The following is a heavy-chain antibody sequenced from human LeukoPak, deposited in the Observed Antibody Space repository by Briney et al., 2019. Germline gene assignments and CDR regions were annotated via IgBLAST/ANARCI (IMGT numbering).Heavy chain of an antibody. CDR2: IYAGGNT. J-gene: IGHJ4*02. CDR1: GFSVGTNY. CDR3: AKDSLGTRTVTLDY. D-gene: IGHD4-17*01. V-gene: IGHV3-53*05. Sequence: GGSLRLSCAASGFSVGTNYMTWVRQAPGKGLEWVSMIYAGGNTYYRDSVKGRFTISRDSSKNTLFLQMNSLRPEDTAVYYCAKDSLGTRTVTLDYWGQGTLVTVSS.